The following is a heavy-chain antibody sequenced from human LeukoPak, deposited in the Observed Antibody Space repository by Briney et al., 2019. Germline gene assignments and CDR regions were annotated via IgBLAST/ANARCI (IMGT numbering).Heavy chain of an antibody. D-gene: IGHD5-12*01. CDR2: IYHSGST. J-gene: IGHJ4*02. Sequence: SETLSLTCTVSGYSISSGYYWGWIRQPPGKGLEWIGSIYHSGSTYYNPSLKSRVTISVDTSKNQFSLKLSSVTAADTAVYYCARAIPGVDIVATIVDYWGQGTLVTVSS. V-gene: IGHV4-38-2*02. CDR3: ARAIPGVDIVATIVDY. CDR1: GYSISSGYY.